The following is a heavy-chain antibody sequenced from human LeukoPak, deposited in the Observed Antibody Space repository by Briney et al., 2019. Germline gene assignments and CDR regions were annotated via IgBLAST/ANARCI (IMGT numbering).Heavy chain of an antibody. Sequence: GGSLRLSCAASGFTVSSNYMSWVRQAPGKGLEWVSVIYSGGSTYYADSVKGRFTISRDNSENTLYLQMNSLRAEDTAVYYCARDPHTMIVVAADAFDIWGQGTMVTVSS. V-gene: IGHV3-66*01. CDR3: ARDPHTMIVVAADAFDI. J-gene: IGHJ3*02. CDR1: GFTVSSNY. CDR2: IYSGGST. D-gene: IGHD3-22*01.